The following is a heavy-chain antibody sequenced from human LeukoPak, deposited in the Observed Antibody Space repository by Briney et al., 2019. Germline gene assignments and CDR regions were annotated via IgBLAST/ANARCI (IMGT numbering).Heavy chain of an antibody. Sequence: GGSLRLSCAASGFTFSIYWMTWVRQAPGKGLEWVAHIKQDGSEKYYVDSVKGRFTISRDNAKNSLYLQMNSLRAEDTAVYYCARDGITMRILEYWGQGTLVTVSS. CDR1: GFTFSIYW. CDR3: ARDGITMRILEY. CDR2: IKQDGSEK. V-gene: IGHV3-7*01. J-gene: IGHJ4*02. D-gene: IGHD3-10*01.